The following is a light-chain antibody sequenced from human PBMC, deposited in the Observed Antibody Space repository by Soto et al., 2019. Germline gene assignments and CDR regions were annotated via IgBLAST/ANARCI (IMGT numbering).Light chain of an antibody. V-gene: IGKV1-33*01. CDR3: QKSDHLHL. CDR2: DAY. CDR1: HDIGNS. J-gene: IGKJ3*01. Sequence: DIQMTQSPPSLSASVGDIVTITCQASHDIGNSLNWYQDKPGQAPKLVIYDAYNLETGVPSTFSGNGYGTDFTSSTSSLRPEDIATDDCQKSDHLHLFGPGTKVDMK.